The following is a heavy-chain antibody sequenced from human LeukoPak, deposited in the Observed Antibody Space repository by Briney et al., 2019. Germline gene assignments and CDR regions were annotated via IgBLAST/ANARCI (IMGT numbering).Heavy chain of an antibody. Sequence: GGSLRLSCAASGFTFSSYAMHWVRQAPGKGLEWVANIIPDGSEKYYVDSVKGRFTISRDNAKNSLYLQVNSLRAEDTAVYYCARGTIAAAYDWFDPWGQGTLVTVSS. D-gene: IGHD6-13*01. CDR1: GFTFSSYA. J-gene: IGHJ5*02. CDR2: IIPDGSEK. V-gene: IGHV3-7*01. CDR3: ARGTIAAAYDWFDP.